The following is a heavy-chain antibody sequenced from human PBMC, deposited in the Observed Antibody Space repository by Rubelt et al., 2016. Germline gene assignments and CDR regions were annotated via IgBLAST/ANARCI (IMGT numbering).Heavy chain of an antibody. Sequence: SVVSVVQPGRSLRLSCAASGFTFSSYAMHWVRQAPGKGLEWVAVISYDGSNKYYADSVKGRFTISRDNSKNTLYLQMNSLRAEDTAVYYCARDKRGYSYGYVNYWGQGTLVTVSS. CDR1: GFTFSSYA. V-gene: IGHV3-30*04. CDR3: ARDKRGYSYGYVNY. J-gene: IGHJ4*02. CDR2: ISYDGSNK. D-gene: IGHD5-18*01.